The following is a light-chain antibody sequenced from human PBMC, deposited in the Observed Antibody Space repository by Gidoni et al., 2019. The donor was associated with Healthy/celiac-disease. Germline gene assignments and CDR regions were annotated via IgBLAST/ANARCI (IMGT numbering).Light chain of an antibody. CDR1: QSVSSY. Sequence: PATLSLSPGERATLSCRASQSVSSYLAWYQQKPGQAPRLLIYDASNRATGIPARFSGSGSGTDFTLTISSLEPEDFAVYYCQQRSNWPPTFGGGTKVEIK. CDR2: DAS. V-gene: IGKV3-11*01. CDR3: QQRSNWPPT. J-gene: IGKJ4*01.